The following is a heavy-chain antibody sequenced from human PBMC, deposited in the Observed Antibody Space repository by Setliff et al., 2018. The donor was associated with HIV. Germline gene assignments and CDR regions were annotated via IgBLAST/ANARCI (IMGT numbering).Heavy chain of an antibody. D-gene: IGHD3-9*01. CDR3: ARWISLTGEAGFDP. J-gene: IGHJ5*02. CDR2: INHSGSA. V-gene: IGHV4-34*01. CDR1: GGSFSGYS. Sequence: KTSETLSLTCAVYGGSFSGYSWIWIRQPPGKGLEWIGEINHSGSANYNPSLKSRVTISLDKSKNHFSLELRSVTAADTAVYYCARWISLTGEAGFDPWGQGTLVTSPQ.